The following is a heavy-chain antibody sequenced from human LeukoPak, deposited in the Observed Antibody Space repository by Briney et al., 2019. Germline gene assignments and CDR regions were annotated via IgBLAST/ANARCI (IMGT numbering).Heavy chain of an antibody. CDR2: IYYSGST. CDR1: GGSISSADYY. Sequence: SETLSLTCTVSGGSISSADYYWSWIRQHPGKGLEWIGYIYYSGSTYYNPSLKSRVTISVDTSKNQFSLKLSSVTAADTAVYYCAKSSGWYFDHWGQGTLVTVSP. V-gene: IGHV4-30-4*08. J-gene: IGHJ4*02. CDR3: AKSSGWYFDH. D-gene: IGHD6-19*01.